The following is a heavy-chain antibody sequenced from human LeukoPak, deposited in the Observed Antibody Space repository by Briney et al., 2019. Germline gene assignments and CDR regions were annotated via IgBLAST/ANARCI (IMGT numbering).Heavy chain of an antibody. Sequence: PGRSLRLSCAASGFTFSSYAMHWVRQAPGKGLEWVAVISYDGSNKYYADSVKGRFTISRDHSKNTVYLQMNSLRTEDTAVYYCARSLTMVRAYDYWGQGTLVTVSS. CDR2: ISYDGSNK. J-gene: IGHJ4*02. V-gene: IGHV3-30*04. CDR3: ARSLTMVRAYDY. CDR1: GFTFSSYA. D-gene: IGHD3-10*01.